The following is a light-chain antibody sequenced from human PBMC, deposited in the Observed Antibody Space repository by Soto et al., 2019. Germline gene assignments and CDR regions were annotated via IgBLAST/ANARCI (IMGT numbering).Light chain of an antibody. CDR3: QRYNSVPNT. CDR1: QGISSY. V-gene: IGKV1-27*01. Sequence: DIQMTQSPSSLSASVGDRVTITCRASQGISSYLAWYQQKPGKVPKLLIYGASTLHSGVPSRFSGSGSGTDSTLTISSLQPEDVATYYCQRYNSVPNTFGPGTKVDIK. J-gene: IGKJ3*01. CDR2: GAS.